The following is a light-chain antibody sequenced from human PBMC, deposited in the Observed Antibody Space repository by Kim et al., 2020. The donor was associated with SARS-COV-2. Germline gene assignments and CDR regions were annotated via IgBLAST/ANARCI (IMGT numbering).Light chain of an antibody. CDR1: PGISNY. J-gene: IGKJ2*01. CDR3: QGHSSTPPYT. CDR2: AVS. V-gene: IGKV1-27*01. Sequence: DIQLTQSPSSLSASVGDRVTISCRASPGISNYLAWYQQKPGKSPNLLIYAVSTLHSGVPSRFSGSGFGTDFTLTISSLQPEDVATYFCQGHSSTPPYTFGQRSKVDIK.